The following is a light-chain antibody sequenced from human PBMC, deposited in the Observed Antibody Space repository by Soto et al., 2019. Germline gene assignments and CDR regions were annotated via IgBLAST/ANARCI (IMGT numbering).Light chain of an antibody. V-gene: IGKV1-33*01. Sequence: DIQMTQSPSSLSASVVDRVTIACQSSHDVSRNLNWFQQKPGEAPKLLIYDASNLERGVPSRFSASGSGTDFTFTISSLQPEDVATYYCQQYNSMLSFGGGTEIELK. J-gene: IGKJ4*01. CDR3: QQYNSMLS. CDR2: DAS. CDR1: HDVSRN.